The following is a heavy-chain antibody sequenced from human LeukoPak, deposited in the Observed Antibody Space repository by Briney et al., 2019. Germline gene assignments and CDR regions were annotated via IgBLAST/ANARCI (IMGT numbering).Heavy chain of an antibody. J-gene: IGHJ4*02. D-gene: IGHD5-24*01. CDR3: AKDDAWLQYGN. CDR2: ISPNGVIT. CDR1: GFTFSSHG. Sequence: GGSLILSCAASGFTFSSHGMNWVRQAPGKGLEWVSGISPNGVITYYADSVKGRFTISRDNSKGTVYLQMNSLRPEDTAVYYCAKDDAWLQYGNWGRGTLVTVSS. V-gene: IGHV3-23*01.